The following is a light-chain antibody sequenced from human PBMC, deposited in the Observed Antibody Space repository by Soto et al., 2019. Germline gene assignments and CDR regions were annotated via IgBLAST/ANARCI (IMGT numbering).Light chain of an antibody. V-gene: IGLV1-40*01. CDR2: GNS. Sequence: QSVLTQPPSVSRAPGQRVTISCTGSSSNIGAGYDVHWYQQLPGTAPKLLIYGNSNRPSGVPDRFSGSKSGTSASLAITGLQAEDEAYYYCQSYDSSLSGSVFGGGTKVTLL. CDR1: SSNIGAGYD. J-gene: IGLJ2*01. CDR3: QSYDSSLSGSV.